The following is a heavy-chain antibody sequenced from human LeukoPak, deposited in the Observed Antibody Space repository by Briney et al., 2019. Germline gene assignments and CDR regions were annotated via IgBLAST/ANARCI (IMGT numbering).Heavy chain of an antibody. V-gene: IGHV4-39*01. J-gene: IGHJ4*02. Sequence: SETLSLTCTVSGGSIISSRYYWGWIRQPPGKGLEWIGEINHSGSTNYNPSLKSRVTISVDTSKNQFSLKLSSVTAADTAVYYCARHDYGSGSYYNNSLDYWGQGTLVTVSS. CDR2: INHSGST. D-gene: IGHD3-10*01. CDR3: ARHDYGSGSYYNNSLDY. CDR1: GGSIISSRYY.